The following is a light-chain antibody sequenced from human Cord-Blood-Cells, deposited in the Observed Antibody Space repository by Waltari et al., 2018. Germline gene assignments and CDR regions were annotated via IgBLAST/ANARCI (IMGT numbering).Light chain of an antibody. CDR2: DAS. Sequence: DIQMTQSPSTLSASVGDRVTITCRASQSISSWLAWYQQKPGKAPKLLIYDASSLESGVPSRFSGIECGTEFTLTISSLQPDDFATYYCQQYNSFSWTFGQGTKVEIK. CDR1: QSISSW. CDR3: QQYNSFSWT. V-gene: IGKV1-5*01. J-gene: IGKJ1*01.